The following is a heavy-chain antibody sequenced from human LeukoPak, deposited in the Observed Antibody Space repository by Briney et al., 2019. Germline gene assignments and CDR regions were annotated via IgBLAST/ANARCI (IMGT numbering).Heavy chain of an antibody. CDR3: ARRVDYGGNSLYYYYMDV. Sequence: GGSLRLSCAASGFTFSSYSMNWVRQAPGKWLEWVSYISSSSSTIYYADSVKGRFTISRDNAKNSLYLQMNSLRAEDTTVYYCARRVDYGGNSLYYYYMDVWGKGTTVTVSS. J-gene: IGHJ6*03. CDR2: ISSSSSTI. CDR1: GFTFSSYS. D-gene: IGHD4-23*01. V-gene: IGHV3-48*01.